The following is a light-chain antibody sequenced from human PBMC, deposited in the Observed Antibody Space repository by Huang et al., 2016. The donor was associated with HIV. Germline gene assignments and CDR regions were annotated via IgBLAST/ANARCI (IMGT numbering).Light chain of an antibody. CDR3: QQYAGSPQT. CDR1: QSLSDNS. CDR2: GAF. Sequence: EIVLTQLPGNLSLSPGGRATLSCRASQSLSDNSLAWYQQRPGQAPRLVIYGAFNRATGIPDSFSGSGSRTDFTLTISRLEPEDFAVYYCQQYAGSPQTFGGGTKVEIK. J-gene: IGKJ4*01. V-gene: IGKV3-20*01.